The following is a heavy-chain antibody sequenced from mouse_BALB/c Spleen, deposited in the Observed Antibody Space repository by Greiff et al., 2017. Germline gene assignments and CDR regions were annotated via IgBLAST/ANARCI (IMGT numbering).Heavy chain of an antibody. CDR3: ARTQGYAMDY. CDR2: IDPENGNT. Sequence: EVKLQESGAELVRPGALVKLSCKASGFNIKDYYMHWVKQRPEQGLEWIGWIDPENGNTIYDPKFQGKASITADTSSNTAYLQLSSLTSEDTAVYYCARTQGYAMDYWGQGTSVTVSS. V-gene: IGHV14-1*02. CDR1: GFNIKDYY. J-gene: IGHJ4*01.